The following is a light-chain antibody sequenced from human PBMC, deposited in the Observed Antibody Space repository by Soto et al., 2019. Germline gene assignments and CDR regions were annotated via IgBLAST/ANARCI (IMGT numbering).Light chain of an antibody. V-gene: IGKV1-17*03. CDR2: TAS. CDR1: QGINNY. CDR3: LPHRSYPIT. J-gene: IGKJ5*01. Sequence: IHMSPSPCDMAASGGDRDTSACRASQGINNYLAWFQQKPGKVPKRLIYTASSLQSGVPSRFSGSGSGTEFTLTINCLQPEDFATYYCLPHRSYPITFGQGTRLEIK.